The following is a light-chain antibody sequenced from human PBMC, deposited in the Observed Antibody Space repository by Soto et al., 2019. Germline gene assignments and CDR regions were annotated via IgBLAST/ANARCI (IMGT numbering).Light chain of an antibody. CDR1: HIGGKR. V-gene: IGLV3-21*02. CDR2: DDA. J-gene: IGLJ2*01. CDR3: QVWDAGSDHVV. Sequence: SYELTQPPSVSVAPGQTARITCGGDHIGGKRVHGYQQKPGQAPLLVVYDDADRPSGIPERFSGSNSDNTATLTIGRVEAGDEADYYCQVWDAGSDHVVFGGGTKVTVL.